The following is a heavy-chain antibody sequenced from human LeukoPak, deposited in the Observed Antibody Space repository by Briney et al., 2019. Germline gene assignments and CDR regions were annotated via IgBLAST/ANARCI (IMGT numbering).Heavy chain of an antibody. Sequence: GRSLRLSCAASGFTFSNYGMHWVRQAPGKGLEWVAVIWYDGSEKYYADSVKGRFTISRDNSKNTLYLHMNSLRVEDTATYFCARALNRHIGAFEYWGQGALVTVSP. J-gene: IGHJ4*02. CDR2: IWYDGSEK. D-gene: IGHD4/OR15-4a*01. V-gene: IGHV3-33*01. CDR3: ARALNRHIGAFEY. CDR1: GFTFSNYG.